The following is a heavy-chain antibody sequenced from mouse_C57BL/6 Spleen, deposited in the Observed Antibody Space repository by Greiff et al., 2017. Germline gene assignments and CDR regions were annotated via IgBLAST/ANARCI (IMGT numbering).Heavy chain of an antibody. V-gene: IGHV14-4*01. D-gene: IGHD3-1*01. CDR2: IDPENGDT. J-gene: IGHJ3*01. CDR1: GFNIKDDY. CDR3: TTIGGPWFAY. Sequence: VQLKESGAELVRPGASVKLSCTASGFNIKDDYMHWVKQRPEQGLEWIGWIDPENGDTEYASKFQGKATITADTSSNTAYLQLSSLTSADTAVYYCTTIGGPWFAYWGQGTLVTVSA.